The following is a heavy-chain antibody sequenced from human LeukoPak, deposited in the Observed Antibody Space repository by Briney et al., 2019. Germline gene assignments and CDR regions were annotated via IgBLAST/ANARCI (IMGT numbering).Heavy chain of an antibody. D-gene: IGHD1-1*01. CDR1: GFTFSSYG. CDR2: IWYDGSNK. J-gene: IGHJ5*02. Sequence: GGSLRLPCAASGFTFSSYGMHWVRQAPGKGLEWVAVIWYDGSNKYYADSVKGRFTISRDNSKNTLYLQMNSLRAEDTAVYYCARSGLQLERRGINWFDPWGQGTLVTVSS. CDR3: ARSGLQLERRGINWFDP. V-gene: IGHV3-33*01.